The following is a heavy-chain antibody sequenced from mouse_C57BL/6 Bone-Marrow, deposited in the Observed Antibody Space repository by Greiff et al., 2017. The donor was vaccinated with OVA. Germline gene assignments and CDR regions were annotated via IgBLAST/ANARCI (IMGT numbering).Heavy chain of an antibody. CDR2: ILPSIGRT. Sequence: VQLQQSGSELRSPGSSVKLSCKDFDSEVFPIAYMSWVRQKPGHGFEWIGGILPSIGRTIYGEKFEDKATLDADTLSNTAYLELNSLTSEDSAIYYCARRDYGSRNWYFDVWGTGTTVTVSS. J-gene: IGHJ1*03. D-gene: IGHD1-1*01. CDR3: ARRDYGSRNWYFDV. CDR1: DSEVFPIAY. V-gene: IGHV15-2*01.